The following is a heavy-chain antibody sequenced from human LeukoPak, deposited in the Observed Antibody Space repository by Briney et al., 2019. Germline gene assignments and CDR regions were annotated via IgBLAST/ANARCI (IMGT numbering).Heavy chain of an antibody. J-gene: IGHJ5*02. CDR3: ARKGDSSWYVLSWFDP. Sequence: PGGSLRLSRAASGFTFSSYSMNWVRQAPGKGLEWVTSISSSSSYIYYADSVKGRFTISRDNAKNSLYLQMNSLRAEDTAVYYCARKGDSSWYVLSWFDPWGQGTLVTVSS. CDR2: ISSSSSYI. CDR1: GFTFSSYS. V-gene: IGHV3-21*01. D-gene: IGHD6-13*01.